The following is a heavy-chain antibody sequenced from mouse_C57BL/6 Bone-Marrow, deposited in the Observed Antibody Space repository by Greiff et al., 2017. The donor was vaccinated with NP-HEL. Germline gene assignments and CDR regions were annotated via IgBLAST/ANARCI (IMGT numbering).Heavy chain of an antibody. CDR2: IDPSDSYT. V-gene: IGHV1-69*01. CDR1: GYTFTSYW. D-gene: IGHD3-1*01. CDR3: ARKGGYASEGFDY. Sequence: QVQLQQPGAELVMPGASVKLSCKASGYTFTSYWMHWVKQRPGQGLEWIGEIDPSDSYTNYNQKFKGKSTLTVDKSSSTAYMQLSSLTSEDSAVYYCARKGGYASEGFDYWGQGTTLTVSS. J-gene: IGHJ2*01.